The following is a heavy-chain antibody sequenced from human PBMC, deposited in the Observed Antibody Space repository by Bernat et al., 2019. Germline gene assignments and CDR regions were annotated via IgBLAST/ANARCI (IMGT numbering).Heavy chain of an antibody. J-gene: IGHJ3*02. CDR3: ARLPFTGDRGRGTFDI. CDR1: GGSMISTSYY. Sequence: QLQVQESGPGLVKPSETLSLTCSVSGGSMISTSYYWGWIRQPPGKGLNWIGSISYTGSPYSNPSLESRVIISVDTSKKQFSLTLTSVTAADTAVYYCARLPFTGDRGRGTFDIWGQGTMVTVSS. CDR2: ISYTGSP. D-gene: IGHD7-27*01. V-gene: IGHV4-39*01.